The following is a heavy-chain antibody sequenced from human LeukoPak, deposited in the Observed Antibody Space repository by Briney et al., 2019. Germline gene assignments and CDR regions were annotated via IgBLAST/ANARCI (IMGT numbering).Heavy chain of an antibody. D-gene: IGHD6-19*01. CDR3: ATDRLAVAGRPSYFDY. V-gene: IGHV1-24*01. CDR2: FDPEDGET. Sequence: ASVKVSCKVSGYTLTKLSMHWVRQAPGKGLEWMGGFDPEDGETIYAQKFQGRVTMTEDTSTDTAYMELSSLRSEDTAVYYCATDRLAVAGRPSYFDYWGQGTLVTVSS. CDR1: GYTLTKLS. J-gene: IGHJ4*02.